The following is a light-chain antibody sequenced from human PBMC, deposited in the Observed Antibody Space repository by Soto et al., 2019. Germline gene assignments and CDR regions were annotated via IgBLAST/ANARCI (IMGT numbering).Light chain of an antibody. CDR1: SSDVGSYNL. J-gene: IGLJ3*02. Sequence: QSALTQPASVSGSPGQSITISCTGTSSDVGSYNLVSWYQQHPGKAPKLMIYEVSKRPSGVSNRFSGSKSGNTASLTISGLQVEDGADYYCCSYAGTSTWVFGGGTKVTVL. CDR2: EVS. CDR3: CSYAGTSTWV. V-gene: IGLV2-23*02.